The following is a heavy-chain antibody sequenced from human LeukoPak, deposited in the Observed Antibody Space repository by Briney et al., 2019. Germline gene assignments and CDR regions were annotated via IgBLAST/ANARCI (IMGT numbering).Heavy chain of an antibody. J-gene: IGHJ4*02. Sequence: QPGRSLRLSCAPSGFTFSSYGLHWVRQAPGKGLGWVGVMSYDGSNKYYADSVKGRFTISRDNSKNTLYLQMNSLSTEDTAVYYCARGGIQLWTPFDYWGQGTLVTVSS. D-gene: IGHD5-18*01. CDR2: MSYDGSNK. V-gene: IGHV3-30-3*01. CDR3: ARGGIQLWTPFDY. CDR1: GFTFSSYG.